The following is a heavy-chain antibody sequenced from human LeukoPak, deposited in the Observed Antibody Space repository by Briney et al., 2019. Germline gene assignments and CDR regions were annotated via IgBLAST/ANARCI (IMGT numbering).Heavy chain of an antibody. CDR2: NSGSGGST. CDR3: AKGIRQCSSTSCYSFHPPDY. V-gene: IGHV3-23*01. CDR1: GFTFSSYA. J-gene: IGHJ4*02. D-gene: IGHD2-2*02. Sequence: GGSLRLSCAASGFTFSSYAMSWVRQAPGKGLEWVSANSGSGGSTYYADSVKGRFTISRDNSKNTLYLQMNSLRAEDTAVYFCAKGIRQCSSTSCYSFHPPDYWGQGTLVTVSS.